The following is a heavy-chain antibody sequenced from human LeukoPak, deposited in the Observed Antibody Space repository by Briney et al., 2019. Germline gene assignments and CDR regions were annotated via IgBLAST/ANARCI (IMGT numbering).Heavy chain of an antibody. CDR2: INHNAEMI. D-gene: IGHD3-9*01. CDR1: GFPFGSYV. V-gene: IGHV3-48*02. J-gene: IGHJ4*02. Sequence: GGSLRLSCEGSGFPFGSYVMSWVRQAPGKGLEWIAYINHNAEMIFYPDFVKGRFTISRDNPKKSLYLQMNALRYEDTAIYYCARDHDWAFDLWGQGTLVTVSS. CDR3: ARDHDWAFDL.